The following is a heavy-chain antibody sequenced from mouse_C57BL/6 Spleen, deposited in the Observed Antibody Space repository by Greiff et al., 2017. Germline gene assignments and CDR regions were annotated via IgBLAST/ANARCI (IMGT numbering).Heavy chain of an antibody. J-gene: IGHJ2*01. CDR2: ISYDGSN. V-gene: IGHV3-6*01. CDR1: GYSITSGYY. Sequence: EVKLEESGPGLVKPSQSLSLTCSVTGYSITSGYYWNWIRQFPGNKLEWMGYISYDGSNNYNPSLKNRISITRDTSKNQFFLKLNSVTTEDTATYCCASRTLYFDYWGQGTTLTVSS. CDR3: ASRTLYFDY.